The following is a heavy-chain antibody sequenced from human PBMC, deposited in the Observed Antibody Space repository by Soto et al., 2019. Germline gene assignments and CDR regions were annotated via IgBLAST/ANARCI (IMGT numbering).Heavy chain of an antibody. V-gene: IGHV3-30*18. CDR2: ISYDGTYK. J-gene: IGHJ6*02. CDR3: AKGFVDYGDYENFYYYGMDV. CDR1: GFTFTSHG. Sequence: QVQLVESGGGVVQPGRSLRLSCAASGFTFTSHGMHWVRQAPGQGLEWVAVISYDGTYKYYAGPVKGRFTISRDSSKNTGDLHMNSLRAEDTAVYFCAKGFVDYGDYENFYYYGMDVWGQGTTVTVSS. D-gene: IGHD4-17*01.